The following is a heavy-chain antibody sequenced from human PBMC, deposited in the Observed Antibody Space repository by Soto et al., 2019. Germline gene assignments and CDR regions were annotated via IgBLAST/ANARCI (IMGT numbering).Heavy chain of an antibody. V-gene: IGHV1-69*13. CDR1: GGTFSSYA. Sequence: ASVKVSCKASGGTFSSYAISWVRQAPGQGLEWMGGIIPIFGTANYAQKFQGRVTITADESTSTAYMELSSLRSEDTAVYYCARGRYCSGGSCRGAGGYYYGMDVWGQGTTVTVSS. CDR2: IIPIFGTA. CDR3: ARGRYCSGGSCRGAGGYYYGMDV. J-gene: IGHJ6*02. D-gene: IGHD2-15*01.